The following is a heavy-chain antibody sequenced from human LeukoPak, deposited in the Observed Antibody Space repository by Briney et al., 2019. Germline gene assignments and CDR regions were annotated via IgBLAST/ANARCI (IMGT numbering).Heavy chain of an antibody. CDR2: IYHSGRT. CDR1: GYSISSGYY. CDR3: ARQTGSGLFILP. V-gene: IGHV4-38-2*02. D-gene: IGHD3-10*01. Sequence: SETLSLTCTVSGYSISSGYYWGWIRQSPGKGLEWIGSIYHSGRTYYNPSLKSRVTISVDTSKNQFSLKLSSVTAADTAVYYCARQTGSGLFILPGGQGTLVTVSS. J-gene: IGHJ4*02.